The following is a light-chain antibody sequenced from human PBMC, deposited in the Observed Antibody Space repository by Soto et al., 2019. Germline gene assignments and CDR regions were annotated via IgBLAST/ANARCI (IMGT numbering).Light chain of an antibody. J-gene: IGKJ1*01. CDR2: AAS. CDR3: QKYNSAPWT. CDR1: QGISNY. Sequence: DIQMTPSPSSLSASVGDRVTITCRASQGISNYLAWYQQKPGKVPKLLIYAASTLQSGVPSRFSGSGSGTDVTLTISSLQHEDVATYYCQKYNSAPWTFGQGTKVEIK. V-gene: IGKV1-27*01.